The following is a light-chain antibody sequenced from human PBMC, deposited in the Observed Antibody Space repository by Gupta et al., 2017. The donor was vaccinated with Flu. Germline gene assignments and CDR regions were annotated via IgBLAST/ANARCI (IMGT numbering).Light chain of an antibody. CDR2: INS. CDR1: YSNIGAGYD. V-gene: IGLV1-40*01. CDR3: QSYDSSLSGSV. J-gene: IGLJ3*02. Sequence: QSVLTQPPSVSGAPGQRVTISCTVSYSNIGAGYDVHWYQQLPGTAPKLLIYINSDRPSGVPDRFSGSKSGTSASLAITGLQAEDEADYYCQSYDSSLSGSVFGGGTKLTVL.